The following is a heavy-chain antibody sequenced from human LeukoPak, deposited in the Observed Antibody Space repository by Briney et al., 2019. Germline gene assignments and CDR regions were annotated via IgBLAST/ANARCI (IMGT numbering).Heavy chain of an antibody. D-gene: IGHD3-3*01. V-gene: IGHV4-39*01. Sequence: PSETLSLTCTASGGSISSSSYYWGWIRQPPGKRLEWIGSIYYSGSTYYNPSLKSRVTISVDTSKNQFSLKLSSVTAADTAVYYCARTSTYYDFWSGKLNWFDPWGQGTLVTVSS. CDR2: IYYSGST. J-gene: IGHJ5*02. CDR3: ARTSTYYDFWSGKLNWFDP. CDR1: GGSISSSSYY.